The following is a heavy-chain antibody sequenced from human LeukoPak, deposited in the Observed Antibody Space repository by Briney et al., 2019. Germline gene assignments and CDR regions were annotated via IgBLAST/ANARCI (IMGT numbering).Heavy chain of an antibody. V-gene: IGHV3-74*01. CDR2: VNREGTTT. CDR1: GFTFNTYW. Sequence: GGSLRLSCAASGFTFNTYWMHWVRQAPGKGLVWVARVNREGTTTTYADSVKGRFTISRDNAKNTLHLQMNNLRAEDTAVYYCARDLDWILFDYWGQGTLVTVSS. D-gene: IGHD3-9*01. J-gene: IGHJ4*02. CDR3: ARDLDWILFDY.